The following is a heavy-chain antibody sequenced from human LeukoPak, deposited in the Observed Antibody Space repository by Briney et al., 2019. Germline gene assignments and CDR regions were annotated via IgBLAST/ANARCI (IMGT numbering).Heavy chain of an antibody. CDR3: ARPSYDDTAPDY. CDR1: GFTFSSYE. Sequence: GGSLRLSCAASGFTFSSYEMNWVRQAPGKGREWVSYISSSGSAIYYADSVKGRFTISRDNAKKSLLLQMNSLRAEDTAVYYCARPSYDDTAPDYWGQGTLVTVSS. V-gene: IGHV3-48*03. CDR2: ISSSGSAI. D-gene: IGHD4-17*01. J-gene: IGHJ4*02.